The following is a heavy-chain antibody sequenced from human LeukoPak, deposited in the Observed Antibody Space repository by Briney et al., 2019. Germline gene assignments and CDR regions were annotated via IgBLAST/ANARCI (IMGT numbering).Heavy chain of an antibody. V-gene: IGHV3-74*01. CDR2: INSDGSST. CDR1: GFTFSSYW. J-gene: IGHJ6*01. D-gene: IGHD3-10*01. CDR3: ARHYGSGRGYYYYYGMDV. Sequence: HPGGSLRLSCAASGFTFSSYWMHWVRQAPGKGLVWVSRINSDGSSTYYADSVKGRFTISRDNAKNTLYLQMNSLRAEDTAVYYCARHYGSGRGYYYYYGMDVWGQETQVTVSS.